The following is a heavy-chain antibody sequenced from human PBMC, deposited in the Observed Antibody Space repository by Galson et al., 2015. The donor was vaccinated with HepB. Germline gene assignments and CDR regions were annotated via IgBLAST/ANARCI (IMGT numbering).Heavy chain of an antibody. V-gene: IGHV7-4-1*02. CDR3: NGVFAGAIDY. J-gene: IGHJ4*02. Sequence: SVKVSCKASGYTSTSYAMNWVRQAPGQGLEWMGWINTNTGNPTYAQGFTGRFVFSLDTSVSTAYLQISSLKAENTAVYYCNGVFAGAIDYWGQGTLVTVSS. D-gene: IGHD2-8*02. CDR1: GYTSTSYA. CDR2: INTNTGNP.